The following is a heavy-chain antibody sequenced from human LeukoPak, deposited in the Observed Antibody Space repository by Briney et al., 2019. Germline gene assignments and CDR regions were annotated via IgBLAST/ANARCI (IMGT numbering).Heavy chain of an antibody. V-gene: IGHV3-30*18. D-gene: IGHD3-3*01. CDR3: AKDSHDFWSGSRFDY. Sequence: PGGSLRLSCAASGFTFSSYGKHWVRQAPGKGLEWVAVISYDGSNKYYADSVKGRFTISRDNSKNTLYLQMNSLRAEDTAVYYCAKDSHDFWSGSRFDYWGQGTLVTVSS. CDR1: GFTFSSYG. CDR2: ISYDGSNK. J-gene: IGHJ4*02.